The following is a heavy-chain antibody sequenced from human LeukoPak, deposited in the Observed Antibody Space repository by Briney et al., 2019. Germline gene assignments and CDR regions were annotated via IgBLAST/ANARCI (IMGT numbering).Heavy chain of an antibody. CDR3: ARTTMVRGVITGDFDY. Sequence: GASLKISYKGSGSSFTSYWIGWVRPMPGKGLGWMGIIYPGDSDTRYSPSFQGQVTISADKSISTAYLQWSSLKASDTAMYYCARTTMVRGVITGDFDYWGQGTLVTVSS. V-gene: IGHV5-51*01. CDR2: IYPGDSDT. J-gene: IGHJ4*02. CDR1: GSSFTSYW. D-gene: IGHD3-10*01.